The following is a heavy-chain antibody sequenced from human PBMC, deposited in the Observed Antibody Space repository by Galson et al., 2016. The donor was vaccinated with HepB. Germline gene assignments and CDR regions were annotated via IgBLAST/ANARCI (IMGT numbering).Heavy chain of an antibody. J-gene: IGHJ4*02. D-gene: IGHD4-17*01. CDR1: GFTLSHSA. Sequence: SPRLPCAASGFTLSHSAIHRVRQAPGKGLEWVAAISYDGSNKYHADSVKGRFTISRDDSKNTLYLQMNSLRAEDTAVYYCAREGSYGDYSFDYWGQGALVTVSS. CDR3: AREGSYGDYSFDY. V-gene: IGHV3-30-3*01. CDR2: ISYDGSNK.